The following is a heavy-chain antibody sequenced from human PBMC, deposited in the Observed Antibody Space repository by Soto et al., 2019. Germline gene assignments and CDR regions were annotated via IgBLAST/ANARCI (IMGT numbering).Heavy chain of an antibody. J-gene: IGHJ4*02. Sequence: ASVKVSCKASGYTFTSYAMHWVRQAPGQRLEWMGWINAGNGNTKYSQKFQGRVTITRDTSASTAYMELSRLRSDDTAVYYCAGGYYCESSGETFFDFWGQGTLVTVSS. CDR1: GYTFTSYA. D-gene: IGHD3-22*01. CDR2: INAGNGNT. CDR3: AGGYYCESSGETFFDF. V-gene: IGHV1-3*01.